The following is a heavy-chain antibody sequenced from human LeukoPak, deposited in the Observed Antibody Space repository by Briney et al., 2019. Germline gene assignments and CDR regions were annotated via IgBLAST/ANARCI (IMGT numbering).Heavy chain of an antibody. J-gene: IGHJ4*02. Sequence: GGSLRPSCAASGFTFDDYAMHWVRQAPGKGLEWVSGISWNSGSIGYADSVKGRFTISRDNFNDTLYLQMNSLRVDDTAIYYCARDWFNDYWGQGTLVTVSS. CDR2: ISWNSGSI. V-gene: IGHV3-9*01. CDR1: GFTFDDYA. CDR3: ARDWFNDY. D-gene: IGHD3-9*01.